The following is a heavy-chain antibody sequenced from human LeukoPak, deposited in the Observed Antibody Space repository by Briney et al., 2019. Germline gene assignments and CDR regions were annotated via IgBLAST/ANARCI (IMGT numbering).Heavy chain of an antibody. CDR3: ARIGLRGVIISRPLDY. Sequence: EASVKVSCKASGYTFTGYYMHWVRQAPGQGLEWMGWINPNNGGTNYAQKFQGRVTMTRNTSISTAYMELSSLRSEDTAVYYCARIGLRGVIISRPLDYWGQGTLVTVSS. J-gene: IGHJ4*02. CDR2: INPNNGGT. D-gene: IGHD3-16*02. V-gene: IGHV1-2*02. CDR1: GYTFTGYY.